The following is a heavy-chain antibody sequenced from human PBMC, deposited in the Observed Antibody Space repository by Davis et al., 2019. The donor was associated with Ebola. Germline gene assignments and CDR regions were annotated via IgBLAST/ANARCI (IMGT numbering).Heavy chain of an antibody. CDR1: GFTFSDYY. V-gene: IGHV3-11*06. CDR2: ISSSSSYT. CDR3: ARDGGDEYQLLWWPNFDY. J-gene: IGHJ4*02. D-gene: IGHD2-2*01. Sequence: GESLKISCAASGFTFSDYYMSWIRQAPGKGLEWVSYISSSSSYTNYADSVKGRFTISRDNAKNSLYLQMNSLRAEDTAVYYCARDGGDEYQLLWWPNFDYWGQGTLVTVSS.